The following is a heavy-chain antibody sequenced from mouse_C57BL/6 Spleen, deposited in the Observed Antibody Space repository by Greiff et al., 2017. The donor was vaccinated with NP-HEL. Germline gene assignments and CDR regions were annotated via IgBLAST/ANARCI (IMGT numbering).Heavy chain of an antibody. Sequence: QVQLQESGPGLVAPSQSLSITCTVSGFSLTSYGVHWVRQPPGQGLEWLVVIWSDGSTTYNSALKSRLSISKDNSKSQVFLKMNSLQTDDTAMYYCAREGLLLLGAMDYWGQGTSVTVSS. D-gene: IGHD1-1*01. CDR3: AREGLLLLGAMDY. CDR1: GFSLTSYG. V-gene: IGHV2-6*03. CDR2: IWSDGST. J-gene: IGHJ4*01.